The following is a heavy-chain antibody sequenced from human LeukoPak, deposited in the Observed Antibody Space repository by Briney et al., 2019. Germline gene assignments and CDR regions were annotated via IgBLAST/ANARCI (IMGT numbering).Heavy chain of an antibody. J-gene: IGHJ6*02. D-gene: IGHD1-26*01. CDR2: INTNTGNP. Sequence: ASVKVSCKASGYTFTSYGISWVRQAPGQGLEWMGWINTNTGNPTYAQGFTGRFVFSLDTSVSTAYLQISSLKAEDTAVYYCARVSHSGPDVYYYYYGMDVWGQGTTVTVSS. CDR1: GYTFTSYG. CDR3: ARVSHSGPDVYYYYYGMDV. V-gene: IGHV7-4-1*02.